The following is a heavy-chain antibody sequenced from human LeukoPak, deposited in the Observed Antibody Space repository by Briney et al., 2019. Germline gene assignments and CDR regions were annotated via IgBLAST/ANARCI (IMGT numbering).Heavy chain of an antibody. CDR3: TKDLTGRHDY. CDR1: GFTFSTYS. Sequence: SGGSLRLSCAASGFTFSTYSMNWVRQAPGKGLEWVSYITSGSVTMFYADSVKGRFTISRDNAENSMYLQMNNLRAEDTAVYYCTKDLTGRHDYWGQGTLVTVSS. J-gene: IGHJ4*02. CDR2: ITSGSVTM. D-gene: IGHD1-20*01. V-gene: IGHV3-48*01.